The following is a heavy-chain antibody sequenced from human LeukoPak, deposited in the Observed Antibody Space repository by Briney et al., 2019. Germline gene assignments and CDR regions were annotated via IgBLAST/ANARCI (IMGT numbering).Heavy chain of an antibody. J-gene: IGHJ4*02. Sequence: SETLSLTCTVSGDSINPYYWSWIRQPPGEGLEWIGYIFYRGSTNYNAALKSRVAISLDTSKNQFSLKLNSVSAADTAVYYCAREPYYDFWSGYYSAFGGSNPSGDFVYWGQGTMVTVSS. CDR3: AREPYYDFWSGYYSAFGGSNPSGDFVY. CDR2: IFYRGST. V-gene: IGHV4-59*01. D-gene: IGHD3-3*01. CDR1: GDSINPYY.